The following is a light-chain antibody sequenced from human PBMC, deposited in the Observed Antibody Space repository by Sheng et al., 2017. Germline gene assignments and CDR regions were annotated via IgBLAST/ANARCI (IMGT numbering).Light chain of an antibody. CDR2: GAS. J-gene: IGKJ1*01. Sequence: DTVLTQSPGTLSLSPGERATLSCRASQSVSSSLLAWYQQKPGQAPRLLVYGASSRATGIPDRFSGSGSGTDFTLTISRLEPEDFAVYYCQQYGSSLPWTFGPRGPRWK. CDR3: QQYGSSLPWT. V-gene: IGKV3-20*01. CDR1: QSVSSSL.